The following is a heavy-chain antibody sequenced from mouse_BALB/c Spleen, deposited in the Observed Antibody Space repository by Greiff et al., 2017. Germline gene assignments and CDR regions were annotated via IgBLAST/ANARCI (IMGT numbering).Heavy chain of an antibody. D-gene: IGHD2-10*02. J-gene: IGHJ2*01. CDR3: ARGEYGNHYVGY. CDR1: GYTFSSYW. Sequence: QVQLKQSGAELMKPGASVKISCKATGYTFSSYWIAWVKQRPGHGLEWIGEIVPGSGSTNYNEKFKGKATFTADTSSNTAYMQLSSLTSEDSAVYYCARGEYGNHYVGYWGQGTTLTVSS. CDR2: IVPGSGST. V-gene: IGHV1-9*01.